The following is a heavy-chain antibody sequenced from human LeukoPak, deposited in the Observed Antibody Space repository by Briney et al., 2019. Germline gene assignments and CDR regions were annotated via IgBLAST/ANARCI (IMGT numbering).Heavy chain of an antibody. Sequence: PGGSLRLSCAASGFTVSSNDISWVRQAPGRGLEWVSLIYKGGSTYYADSVKGRFTVSRDNSKNTLYLQMNNLRAEDTAVYYCAKGRPCSSTSCYGSYFDYWGQGTLVTVSS. CDR2: IYKGGST. CDR1: GFTVSSND. D-gene: IGHD2-2*01. CDR3: AKGRPCSSTSCYGSYFDY. J-gene: IGHJ4*02. V-gene: IGHV3-66*01.